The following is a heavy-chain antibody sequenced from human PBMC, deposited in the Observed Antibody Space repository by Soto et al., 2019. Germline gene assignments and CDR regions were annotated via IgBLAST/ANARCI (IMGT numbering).Heavy chain of an antibody. D-gene: IGHD3-10*01. CDR1: GGSISSYY. Sequence: SETLSLTCTVSGGSISSYYWSWIRQPPGKGLEWIGYIYYSGSTNYNPSLKSRVTISVDTSKNQFSLKLSSVTAADTAVYYCARHRTYYYGSGAFPLGFDPWGQGTLVTVSS. CDR2: IYYSGST. V-gene: IGHV4-59*08. CDR3: ARHRTYYYGSGAFPLGFDP. J-gene: IGHJ5*02.